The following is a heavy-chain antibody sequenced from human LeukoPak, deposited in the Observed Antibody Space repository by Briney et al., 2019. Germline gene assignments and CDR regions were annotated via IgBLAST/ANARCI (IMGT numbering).Heavy chain of an antibody. CDR2: MDYSGNT. J-gene: IGHJ4*02. CDR3: ARHAGISISGVVIMGGFDY. Sequence: KPSETLSLTCTVSGGSINITDYYWGWIRQPPGKGLEWIGYMDYSGNTNYNPSLKSRVTISVDTSKNQFSLRLNSMTAADTTLYYCARHAGISISGVVIMGGFDYWGQGTLVTVSS. V-gene: IGHV4-61*05. D-gene: IGHD3-3*01. CDR1: GGSINITDYY.